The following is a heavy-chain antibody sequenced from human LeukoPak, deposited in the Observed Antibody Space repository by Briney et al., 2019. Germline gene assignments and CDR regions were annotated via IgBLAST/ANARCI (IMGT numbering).Heavy chain of an antibody. CDR2: ISDSGGST. V-gene: IGHV3-23*01. J-gene: IGHJ1*01. Sequence: PGGSLRLSCAASGLTFSNYAMSWVRQAPGKGLEWVSGISDSGGSTYHADSVKGRFIISRDNSKNTLYLQMNSLRAEDTAVYYCARGRLTSYYDTSGLPALLHWGQGTLVTVSS. CDR1: GLTFSNYA. CDR3: ARGRLTSYYDTSGLPALLH. D-gene: IGHD3-22*01.